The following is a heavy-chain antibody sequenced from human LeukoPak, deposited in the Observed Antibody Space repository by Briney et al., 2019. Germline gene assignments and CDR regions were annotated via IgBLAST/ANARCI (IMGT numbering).Heavy chain of an antibody. CDR3: ARDPGWYYGSGMSPWLDY. D-gene: IGHD3-10*01. CDR2: IIPILGIA. V-gene: IGHV1-69*04. J-gene: IGHJ4*02. Sequence: ASVKVSCKASGGTFSSYTISWVRQAPGQGLEWMGRIIPILGIANYAQKFQGRVTITADKSTSTAYMELSSLRSDDTAVYYCARDPGWYYGSGMSPWLDYWGQGTLVTVSS. CDR1: GGTFSSYT.